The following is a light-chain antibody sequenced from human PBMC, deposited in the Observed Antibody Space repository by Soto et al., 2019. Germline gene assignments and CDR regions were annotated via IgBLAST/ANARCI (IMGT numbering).Light chain of an antibody. CDR2: EVN. CDR1: SSDVGAYIY. V-gene: IGLV2-14*01. J-gene: IGLJ3*02. Sequence: QSALTQPASVSGSPGQSITISCGGTSSDVGAYIYVSWYQQYPGKAPKLIIYEVNNRPSGVSGRFSGSKSDTTAFLTISGLQAEDEADYYCATWDDSLNGRVFGGGTKLTVL. CDR3: ATWDDSLNGRV.